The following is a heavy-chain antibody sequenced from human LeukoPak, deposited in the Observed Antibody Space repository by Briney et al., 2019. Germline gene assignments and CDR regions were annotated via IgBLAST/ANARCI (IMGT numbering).Heavy chain of an antibody. CDR3: ARVRPCTTATCYRWFDP. Sequence: ASVKVSCKASGYTFTSYDINWVRQAPGQGLEWMGWINPNSGGTNYAQKFQGRVTVTRDTSISTVYMDLSGLTSDDTAMYYCARVRPCTTATCYRWFDPWGQGTLVTVSS. V-gene: IGHV1-2*02. CDR1: GYTFTSYD. D-gene: IGHD2-2*01. CDR2: INPNSGGT. J-gene: IGHJ5*02.